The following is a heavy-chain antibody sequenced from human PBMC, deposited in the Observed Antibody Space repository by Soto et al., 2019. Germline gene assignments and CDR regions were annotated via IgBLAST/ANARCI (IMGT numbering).Heavy chain of an antibody. CDR3: ARERQVGPPPGRFDP. V-gene: IGHV4-30-4*01. CDR2: ITYSGMT. J-gene: IGHJ5*02. CDR1: GDSIKSGSVY. Sequence: PSETLSLTCSVNGDSIKSGSVYWSWIRQSPGNGLEYIGYITYSGMTFQNPSLKSRVTMSVDTPKNQFSLEVRSVTAANTGVYYCARERQVGPPPGRFDPWGQGTLVTVPS.